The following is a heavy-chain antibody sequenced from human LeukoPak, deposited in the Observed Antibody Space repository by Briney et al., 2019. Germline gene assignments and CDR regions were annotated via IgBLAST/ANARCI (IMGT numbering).Heavy chain of an antibody. CDR2: IYYTGTT. CDR1: GGSISNTNYY. V-gene: IGHV4-39*01. CDR3: ARHGDYYDSSGLDY. Sequence: KPSETLSLTCTVSGGSISNTNYYWAWIRQPPGRGLEWIGSIYYTGTTFDNPSLKSRVTLSVDTSKNQFSLKLSSVTAADTAVYYCARHGDYYDSSGLDYWGQGTLVTVSS. J-gene: IGHJ4*02. D-gene: IGHD3-22*01.